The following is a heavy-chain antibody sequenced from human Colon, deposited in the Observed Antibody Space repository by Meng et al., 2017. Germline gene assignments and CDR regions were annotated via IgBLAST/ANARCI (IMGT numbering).Heavy chain of an antibody. D-gene: IGHD3-3*01. CDR2: IDSDGRDT. V-gene: IGHV3-74*02. CDR3: ARGFFRPNP. Sequence: DVQLVESGGGVVRPGESLRLSCIASGFTFRTYWIHWVRQVPGKGLEWVSRIDSDGRDTIYADSVRGRFTISRDNAKNTLYLQMNSLTAEDTAVYYCARGFFRPNPWGQGTLVTVSS. J-gene: IGHJ5*02. CDR1: GFTFRTYW.